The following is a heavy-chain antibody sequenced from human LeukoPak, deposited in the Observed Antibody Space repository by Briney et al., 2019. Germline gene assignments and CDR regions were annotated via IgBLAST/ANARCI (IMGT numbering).Heavy chain of an antibody. CDR2: TSSGSHYI. Sequence: GGSLRLSCAASGFTFSSYSMNWVRQAPGKGLEWVASTSSGSHYIYYADSVKGRFTISRDNAKNSLYLQMNSLRAEDTAVYYCARDDGDYSDSGTYYRDAYWGQGTLVTVSS. D-gene: IGHD3-10*01. CDR3: ARDDGDYSDSGTYYRDAY. J-gene: IGHJ4*02. CDR1: GFTFSSYS. V-gene: IGHV3-21*01.